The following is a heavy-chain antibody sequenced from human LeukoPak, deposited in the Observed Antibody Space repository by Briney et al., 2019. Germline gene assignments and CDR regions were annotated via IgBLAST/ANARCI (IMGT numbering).Heavy chain of an antibody. CDR1: GFTFSSYW. CDR2: INSDETRT. D-gene: IGHD3/OR15-3a*01. Sequence: GGSLRLSCAASGFTFSSYWMHWVRQAPGKGLVWVSRINSDETRTNFADSVKGRFTISRDDAKNTLYLQMNSLRAEDTAVYYCARSTDSWTNYYGMDVWGQGTTVTVSS. CDR3: ARSTDSWTNYYGMDV. V-gene: IGHV3-74*01. J-gene: IGHJ6*02.